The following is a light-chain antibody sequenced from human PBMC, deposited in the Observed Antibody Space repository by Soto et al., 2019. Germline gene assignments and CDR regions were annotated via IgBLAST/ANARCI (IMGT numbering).Light chain of an antibody. Sequence: EIVLTQSPGTLSLSPGQRATLSCRASESISRDYLAWYQQRLGQAPRLLIYGASSGATGIPDRFSGSGSGTDFTLTISRLEPEDFASYYCQQSSAHPLFFGGGTRVEIK. CDR1: ESISRDY. CDR2: GAS. V-gene: IGKV3-20*01. CDR3: QQSSAHPLF. J-gene: IGKJ4*01.